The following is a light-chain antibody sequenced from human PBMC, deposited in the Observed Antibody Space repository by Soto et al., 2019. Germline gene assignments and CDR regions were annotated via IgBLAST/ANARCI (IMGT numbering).Light chain of an antibody. CDR3: QQYNNWPRT. V-gene: IGKV3-15*01. Sequence: ETVMTQSPATLSVSPGERATLSCRASQSVSSNLAWYQHKPGQAPRLLIYGASTRATGLPARFSGSGSGTEFTLTISSLQSEDFAVYYCQQYNNWPRTFGQGTKVEIK. CDR1: QSVSSN. J-gene: IGKJ1*01. CDR2: GAS.